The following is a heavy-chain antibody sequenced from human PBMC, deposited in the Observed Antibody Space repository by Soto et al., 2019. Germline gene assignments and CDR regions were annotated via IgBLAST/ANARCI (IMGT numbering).Heavy chain of an antibody. Sequence: LRLSCAASGFTFSSYAMSWVRQAPGKGLEWVSAISGSGGSTYYADSVKGRFTISRDNSKNTLYLQMNSLRAEDTAVYYCARDSSSSRYYYYGMDVWGQGTTVTVSS. V-gene: IGHV3-23*01. CDR3: ARDSSSSRYYYYGMDV. J-gene: IGHJ6*02. CDR1: GFTFSSYA. D-gene: IGHD6-6*01. CDR2: ISGSGGST.